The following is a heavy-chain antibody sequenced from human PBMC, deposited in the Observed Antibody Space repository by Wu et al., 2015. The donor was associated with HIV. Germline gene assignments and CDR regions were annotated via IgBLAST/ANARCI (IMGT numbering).Heavy chain of an antibody. CDR3: ARVPRGNYDFGWFDP. J-gene: IGHJ5*02. CDR1: GSSIASDYY. V-gene: IGHV4-38-2*02. CDR2: IYYSGVT. Sequence: QVQLYESGPGLVKPSETLSFTCTISGSSIASDYYWGWIRQPPGKGLEWIANIYYSGVTYYNSSLRSRVSISVDTAKNQFSLKVNSVTASDTAVYYCARVPRGNYDFGWFDPWGQGALVIVSS. D-gene: IGHD3-3*01.